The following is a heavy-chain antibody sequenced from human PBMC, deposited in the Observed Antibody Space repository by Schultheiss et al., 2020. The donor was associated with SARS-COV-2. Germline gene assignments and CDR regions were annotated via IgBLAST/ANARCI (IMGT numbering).Heavy chain of an antibody. D-gene: IGHD2-15*01. J-gene: IGHJ6*03. Sequence: GGSLRLSCAASGFTFSSYGMHWVRQAPGKGLEWVSSISSSGSTIYYADSVKGRFTISRDNAKNSLYLQMNSLRAEDTAVYYCARDAPVVVAATLFHYMDVWGKGTTVTVSS. CDR2: ISSSGSTI. V-gene: IGHV3-48*04. CDR3: ARDAPVVVAATLFHYMDV. CDR1: GFTFSSYG.